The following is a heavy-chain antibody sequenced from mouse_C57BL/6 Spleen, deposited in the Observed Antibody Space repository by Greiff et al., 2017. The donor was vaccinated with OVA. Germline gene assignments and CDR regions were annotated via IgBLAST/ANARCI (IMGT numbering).Heavy chain of an antibody. J-gene: IGHJ1*03. CDR3: ARGVGDNRYFDV. V-gene: IGHV1-81*01. CDR2: IYPRSGNT. CDR1: GYTFTSDG. Sequence: VKLQESGAELARPGASVKLSCKASGYTFTSDGISWVKQRTGQGLEWIGEIYPRSGNTNYNEKFKGKATLTADKSSSTAYMQLRSLTSEDSAVYFCARGVGDNRYFDVWGTGTTVTVSS. D-gene: IGHD2-13*01.